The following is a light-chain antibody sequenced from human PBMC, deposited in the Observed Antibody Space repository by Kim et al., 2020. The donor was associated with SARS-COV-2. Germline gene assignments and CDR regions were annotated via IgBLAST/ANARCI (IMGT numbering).Light chain of an antibody. CDR3: QSYDSSTVV. V-gene: IGLV6-57*03. CDR1: SAAIASSY. Sequence: GKTITIPCIRSSAAIASSYVQWYQQRPGSAPTTVIYENNQRPSGVSDRFSGSIDRSSNSASLTISGLKTEDEADFYCQSYDSSTVVFGGGTQLTVL. J-gene: IGLJ2*01. CDR2: ENN.